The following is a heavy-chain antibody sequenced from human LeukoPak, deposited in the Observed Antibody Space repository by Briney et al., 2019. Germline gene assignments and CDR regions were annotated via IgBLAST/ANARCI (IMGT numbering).Heavy chain of an antibody. D-gene: IGHD3-10*02. Sequence: ASVKVSCKGDTLTDDQVHWVRQAPGQGLEWMGWINPSNGDPHCAEKFQGRVTMTRDTSLSMAYMELNSLRSDDTAVYYCATMRGFRPPSYVFLMDVWGQGTTVTVSS. CDR3: ATMRGFRPPSYVFLMDV. J-gene: IGHJ6*02. V-gene: IGHV1-2*02. CDR1: DTLTDDQ. CDR2: INPSNGDP.